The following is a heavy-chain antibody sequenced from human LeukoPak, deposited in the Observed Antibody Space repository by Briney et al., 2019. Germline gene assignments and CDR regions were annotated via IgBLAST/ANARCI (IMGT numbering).Heavy chain of an antibody. CDR3: AKEARRRADFDH. CDR1: GFTFSCYG. D-gene: IGHD1-14*01. Sequence: GGSLRLSCAASGFTFSCYGMHWVRQAPGKGLEWVAVISYDGSNKYYADSVKGRFTISRDNSKNTLYLQMNSLRAEDTAVYYCAKEARRRADFDHWGQGTLVTVSS. V-gene: IGHV3-30*18. J-gene: IGHJ4*02. CDR2: ISYDGSNK.